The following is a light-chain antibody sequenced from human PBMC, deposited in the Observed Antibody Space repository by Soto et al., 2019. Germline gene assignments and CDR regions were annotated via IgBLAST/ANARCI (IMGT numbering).Light chain of an antibody. CDR3: TSYTTSLYV. Sequence: QSVLTQPASVSGSPGQSITISCXGSSGDIGGHKYVSWYQQHPGKAPKLIIYDLTNRPSGVSNRFSGSKSGNTASLTISGLQAEDEADYYCTSYTTSLYVFGSGTKVTVL. J-gene: IGLJ1*01. CDR1: SGDIGGHKY. V-gene: IGLV2-14*01. CDR2: DLT.